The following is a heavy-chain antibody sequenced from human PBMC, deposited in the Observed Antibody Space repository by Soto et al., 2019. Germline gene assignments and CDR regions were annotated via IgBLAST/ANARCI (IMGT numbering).Heavy chain of an antibody. Sequence: PSETLSLTCTVSGGSISSSSYYWGWIRQPPGKGLEWIGSIYYSGSTYYNPSLKSRVTISVDTSKNQFSLKLSSVTAADTAVYYCARPNSSSWDYFDYWGQGTLVTVSS. D-gene: IGHD6-13*01. V-gene: IGHV4-39*01. CDR3: ARPNSSSWDYFDY. CDR2: IYYSGST. J-gene: IGHJ4*02. CDR1: GGSISSSSYY.